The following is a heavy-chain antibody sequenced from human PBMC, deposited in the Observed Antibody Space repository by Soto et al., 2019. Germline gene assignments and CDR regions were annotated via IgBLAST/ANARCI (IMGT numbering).Heavy chain of an antibody. D-gene: IGHD3-22*01. CDR1: GGSIISYY. V-gene: IGHV4-59*01. CDR3: ARDSSGYFENWFDP. Sequence: PSETLSLTCTVSGGSIISYYCSCIRHPPGKGLEWIVYIYYSGSTNYNPSLKGRVTISVDTSKNQFSLKLSSVTAADTAVYYCARDSSGYFENWFDPWGQGTLVTVSS. CDR2: IYYSGST. J-gene: IGHJ5*02.